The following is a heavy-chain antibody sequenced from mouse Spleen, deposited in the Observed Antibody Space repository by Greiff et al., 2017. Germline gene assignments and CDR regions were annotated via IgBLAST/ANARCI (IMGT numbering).Heavy chain of an antibody. CDR3: AVWEEGYFDY. V-gene: IGHV1-54*01. CDR1: GYAFTNYL. J-gene: IGHJ2*01. D-gene: IGHD4-1*01. Sequence: QVQLKESGAELVRPGTSVKVSCKASGYAFTNYLIEWVKQRPGQGLEWIGVINPGSGGTNYNEKFKGKATLTADKSSSTAYMQLSSLTSEDSAVYFCAVWEEGYFDYWGQGTTLTVSS. CDR2: INPGSGGT.